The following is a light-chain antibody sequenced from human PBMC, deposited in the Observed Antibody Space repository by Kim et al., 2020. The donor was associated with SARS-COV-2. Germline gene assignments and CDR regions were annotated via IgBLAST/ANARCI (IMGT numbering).Light chain of an antibody. CDR1: QGSRSD. J-gene: IGKJ1*01. Sequence: ASGGDRGHFTWRARQGSRSDLGWSQRKPGKAPKRLIYASSSLQRGVPSRFSGSVSGTEFTLTISSLQPEDLATYYCLQHNSYPWTIGQGNTVDIK. CDR2: ASS. V-gene: IGKV1-17*01. CDR3: LQHNSYPWT.